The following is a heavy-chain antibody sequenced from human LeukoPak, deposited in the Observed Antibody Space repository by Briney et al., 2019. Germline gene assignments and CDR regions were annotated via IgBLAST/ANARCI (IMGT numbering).Heavy chain of an antibody. CDR1: GFTYSHNG. D-gene: IGHD3-10*01. J-gene: IGHJ4*02. CDR2: IQYDGNTI. CDR3: ARAMVRGVIITSPFDY. Sequence: GGSLRLSCVASGFTYSHNGMHWVRQAPGKGLEWVAFIQYDGNTIFYADSVKGRFTISRDNSKDTLYLQMNSLRAEDTAVYYCARAMVRGVIITSPFDYWGQGTLVTVSS. V-gene: IGHV3-30*02.